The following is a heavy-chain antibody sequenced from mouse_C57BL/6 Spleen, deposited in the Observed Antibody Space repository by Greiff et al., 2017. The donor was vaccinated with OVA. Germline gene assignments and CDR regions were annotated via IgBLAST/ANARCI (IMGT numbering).Heavy chain of an antibody. CDR1: GFIFSSYA. Sequence: EVQGVESGEGLVKPGGSLKLSCAASGFIFSSYAMSWVRQTPEKRLEWVAYISSGGDYIYYADTVKGRFTISRDNARNTLYLQMSSLKSEDTAMYYCTRDGIYDGYYKAMDYWGQGTSVTVSS. V-gene: IGHV5-9-1*02. CDR2: ISSGGDYI. D-gene: IGHD2-3*01. J-gene: IGHJ4*01. CDR3: TRDGIYDGYYKAMDY.